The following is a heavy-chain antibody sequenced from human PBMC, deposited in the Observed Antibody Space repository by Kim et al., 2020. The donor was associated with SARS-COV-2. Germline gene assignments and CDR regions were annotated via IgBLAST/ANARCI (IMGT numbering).Heavy chain of an antibody. Sequence: GGSLRLSCAASGFTFSTYSMNWVRQAPGKGLEWVSCISSSSSNTYYADSVKGRFTISRDNAKNSLYLQMNSLRAEDTAVYYCARNDSGSHFDYWGLGTLVTVSS. J-gene: IGHJ4*02. CDR3: ARNDSGSHFDY. CDR2: ISSSSSNT. D-gene: IGHD1-26*01. CDR1: GFTFSTYS. V-gene: IGHV3-21*01.